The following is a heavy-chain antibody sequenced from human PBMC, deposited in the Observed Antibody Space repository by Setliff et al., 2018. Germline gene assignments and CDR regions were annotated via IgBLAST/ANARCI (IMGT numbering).Heavy chain of an antibody. CDR1: GYTFTGYY. D-gene: IGHD1-26*01. CDR2: INPNSGGT. V-gene: IGHV1-2*06. CDR3: ARIMGIVGDNWFDP. Sequence: ASVKVSCKASGYTFTGYYMHWVRQAPGQGLEWMGRINPNSGGTNYAQKFQGRVTMTRDTSISTAYMELSRLKSDDTAVYYCARIMGIVGDNWFDPWGQGTLVTVSS. J-gene: IGHJ5*02.